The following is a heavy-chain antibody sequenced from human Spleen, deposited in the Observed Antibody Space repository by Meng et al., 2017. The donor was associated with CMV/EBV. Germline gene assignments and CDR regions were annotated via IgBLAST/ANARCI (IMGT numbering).Heavy chain of an antibody. J-gene: IGHJ5*02. V-gene: IGHV1-69*05. CDR1: FSSYA. CDR2: IIPIFGTA. D-gene: IGHD2-2*02. Sequence: FSSYAISWVRQAPGQGLEWMGGIIPIFGTANYAQKFQGRVTITTDESTSTAYMELSSLRSEDTAVYYCARAHEYCSSTSCYIDWFDPWGKG. CDR3: ARAHEYCSSTSCYIDWFDP.